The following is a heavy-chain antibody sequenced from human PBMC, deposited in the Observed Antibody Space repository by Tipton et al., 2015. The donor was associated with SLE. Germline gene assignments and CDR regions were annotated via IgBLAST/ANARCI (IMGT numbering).Heavy chain of an antibody. V-gene: IGHV4-34*01. J-gene: IGHJ4*02. CDR3: ARAYGDNPFDY. D-gene: IGHD4-17*01. CDR1: GFTFSNAW. CDR2: INHSGST. Sequence: LRLSCAASGFTFSNAWMSWVRQAPGKGLEWIGEINHSGSTNYNPSLKSRVTISVDTSKNQFSLKLNSVTAADTAVYYCARAYGDNPFDYWGQGTLVTVSS.